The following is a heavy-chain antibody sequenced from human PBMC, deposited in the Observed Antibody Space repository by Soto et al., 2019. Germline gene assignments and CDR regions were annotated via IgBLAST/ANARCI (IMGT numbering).Heavy chain of an antibody. D-gene: IGHD2-2*01. CDR3: ASKQLLLGDGFDI. V-gene: IGHV3-11*01. J-gene: IGHJ3*02. Sequence: KPGGSLRLSCAASGFTFSDYYMSWIRQAPGKGLEWVSYISSASSTIYYADSVRGRFTISRDNAKNSLYLQMNSLRAEDTAVYYCASKQLLLGDGFDIWGQGTMVTVSS. CDR1: GFTFSDYY. CDR2: ISSASSTI.